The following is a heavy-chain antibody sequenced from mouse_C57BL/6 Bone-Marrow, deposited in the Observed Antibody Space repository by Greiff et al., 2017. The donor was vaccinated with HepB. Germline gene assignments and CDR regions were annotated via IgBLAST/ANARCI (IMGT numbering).Heavy chain of an antibody. CDR3: ARGQLRLRTWFAY. CDR2: ISDGGSYT. V-gene: IGHV5-4*03. CDR1: GFTFSSYA. D-gene: IGHD3-2*02. Sequence: EVKLMESGGGLVKPGGSLKLSCAASGFTFSSYAMSWVRQTPEKRLEWVATISDGGSYTYYPDNVKGRFTISRDNAKNNLYLQMSHLKSEDTAMYYCARGQLRLRTWFAYWGQGTLGTVSA. J-gene: IGHJ3*01.